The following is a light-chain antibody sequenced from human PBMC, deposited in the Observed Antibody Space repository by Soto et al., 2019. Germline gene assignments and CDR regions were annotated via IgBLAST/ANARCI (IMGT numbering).Light chain of an antibody. J-gene: IGLJ1*01. CDR2: RRN. CDR1: NSNIGHNY. V-gene: IGLV1-47*01. CDR3: ASWDYSLSGYV. Sequence: QSVLTQPPSASGTPGRTVTISCSGSNSNIGHNYVDWYQQLPGTAPRLLISRRNERPSGVPDRFSGSKSGTSASLAISGLRSEDEADYYCASWDYSLSGYVFGTGTKV.